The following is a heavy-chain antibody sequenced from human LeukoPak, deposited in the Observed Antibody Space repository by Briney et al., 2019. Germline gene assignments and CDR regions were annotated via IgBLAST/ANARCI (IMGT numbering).Heavy chain of an antibody. CDR2: ISAYNGNT. Sequence: ASVKVSCKASDYTFTSYGISWVRQAPGQGLEWMGWISAYNGNTNFAQKFQGRVTMATETSTSTAYMELRSLTSDDRAVYYCARVIPAATVGSYYYGMDVWGHGTTVTVSS. CDR1: DYTFTSYG. V-gene: IGHV1-18*01. CDR3: ARVIPAATVGSYYYGMDV. J-gene: IGHJ6*02. D-gene: IGHD2-2*01.